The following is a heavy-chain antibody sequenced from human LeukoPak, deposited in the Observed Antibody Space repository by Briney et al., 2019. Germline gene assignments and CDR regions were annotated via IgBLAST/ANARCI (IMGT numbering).Heavy chain of an antibody. CDR1: GGSISSYY. CDR3: ARVWADSGSYYDDRGAFDY. V-gene: IGHV4-4*07. Sequence: SETLSLTCTVSGGSISSYYWNWIRRPAGKGLEWIGHMYTSGTTNYNPSLKSRVTISVDTSKNQISLKLSSVTAADTALYYCARVWADSGSYYDDRGAFDYWGQGTLLTVSS. CDR2: MYTSGTT. J-gene: IGHJ4*02. D-gene: IGHD1-26*01.